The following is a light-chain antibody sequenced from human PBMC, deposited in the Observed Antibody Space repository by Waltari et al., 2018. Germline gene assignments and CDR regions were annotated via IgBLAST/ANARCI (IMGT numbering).Light chain of an antibody. CDR2: TNN. CDR3: TAWDDSLNTWV. CDR1: SSNIGTNI. Sequence: QSVLTQPSSASGTPGQELTISCSGGSSNIGTNIVNWYQQLPGTAPKLLIFTNNKRPSGVPDRFSGSRSGTSASLAISGLQSEDDETAYYCTAWDDSLNTWVFGGGTKLTVL. J-gene: IGLJ3*02. V-gene: IGLV1-44*01.